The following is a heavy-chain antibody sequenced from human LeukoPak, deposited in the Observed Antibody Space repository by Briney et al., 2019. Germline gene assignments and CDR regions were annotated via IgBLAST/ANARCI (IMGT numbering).Heavy chain of an antibody. J-gene: IGHJ6*02. Sequence: SVKVSCKASGGTFSSYAISWVRQAPGQGLEWMGGIIPTFGTANYAQKFQGRVTITADESTSTAYMELSSLRSEDTAVYYCAARSQEGATYYYGMDVWGQGTTVTVSS. D-gene: IGHD1-26*01. CDR2: IIPTFGTA. V-gene: IGHV1-69*13. CDR1: GGTFSSYA. CDR3: AARSQEGATYYYGMDV.